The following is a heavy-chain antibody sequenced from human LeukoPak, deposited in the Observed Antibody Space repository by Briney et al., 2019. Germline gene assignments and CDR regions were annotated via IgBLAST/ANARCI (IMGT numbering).Heavy chain of an antibody. Sequence: PGGSLRLSCVASGFTFSSDFMHWIRQAPGEGLMWVSQISGDETYTNYADSVKGRFTISRDNAKNTLYLQMNSLRAEDTAIYYCVREDNAFIIWGQGTLVTVSS. V-gene: IGHV3-74*01. CDR3: VREDNAFII. J-gene: IGHJ3*02. CDR1: GFTFSSDF. CDR2: ISGDETYT.